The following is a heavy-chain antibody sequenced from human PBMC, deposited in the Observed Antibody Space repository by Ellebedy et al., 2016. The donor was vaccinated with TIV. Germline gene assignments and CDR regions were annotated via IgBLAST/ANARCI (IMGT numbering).Heavy chain of an antibody. CDR3: ARGGYGSGSYSL. J-gene: IGHJ4*02. CDR2: IKEDGSET. Sequence: GESLKISXAASGFTFSSYWMSWVRQAPGKGLEWVANIKEDGSETYYVDSVRGRFTISRDNAKNSLYLQMNSLRAEDTAVYYCARGGYGSGSYSLWGQGTLVTVSS. D-gene: IGHD3-10*01. V-gene: IGHV3-7*01. CDR1: GFTFSSYW.